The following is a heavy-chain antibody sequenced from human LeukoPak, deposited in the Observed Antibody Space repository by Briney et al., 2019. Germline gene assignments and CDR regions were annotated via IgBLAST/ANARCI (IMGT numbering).Heavy chain of an antibody. CDR2: ISRTSSTI. CDR3: AEGYSYGSLFDY. J-gene: IGHJ4*02. CDR1: GFTFGTQS. D-gene: IGHD5-18*01. V-gene: IGHV3-48*04. Sequence: GGSLRLSCAASGFTFGTQSMNWVRQAPGKGLEWVSFISRTSSTIYYADSVKGRFTISRDNAKNSLYLQMNSLRAEDTAVYYCAEGYSYGSLFDYWGQGTLVTVSS.